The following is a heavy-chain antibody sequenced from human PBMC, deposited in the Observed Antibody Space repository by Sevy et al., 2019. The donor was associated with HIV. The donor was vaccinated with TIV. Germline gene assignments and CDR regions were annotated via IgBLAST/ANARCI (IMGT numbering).Heavy chain of an antibody. V-gene: IGHV1-8*01. CDR2: MNPNSGNT. Sequence: ASVKVSCKASGCTFTSYDINWVRQATGQGLEWMGWMNPNSGNTGYAQKFQGRVTMTRNTSISTAYMELSSLRSEDTAVYYCARGSYDYVWGSYFYYYYGMDVWGQGTTVTVSS. J-gene: IGHJ6*02. CDR1: GCTFTSYD. CDR3: ARGSYDYVWGSYFYYYYGMDV. D-gene: IGHD3-16*01.